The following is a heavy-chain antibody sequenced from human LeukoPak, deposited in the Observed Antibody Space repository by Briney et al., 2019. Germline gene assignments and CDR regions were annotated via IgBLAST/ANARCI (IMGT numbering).Heavy chain of an antibody. V-gene: IGHV3-9*02. CDR2: ISWNSGSI. CDR1: GFTSDDYA. J-gene: IGHJ4*02. Sequence: GRSLRLSCAASGFTSDDYAMHWVRQAPGKGLEWVSGISWNSGSIGYADSVKGRFTISRDNAKNSLYLQMNSLRAEDTALYYCAKDPHQLVGYYFDYWGQGTLVTVSS. D-gene: IGHD6-13*01. CDR3: AKDPHQLVGYYFDY.